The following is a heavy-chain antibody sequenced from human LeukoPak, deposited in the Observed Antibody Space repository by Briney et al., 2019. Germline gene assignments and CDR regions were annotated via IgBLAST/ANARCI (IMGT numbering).Heavy chain of an antibody. CDR3: ARDLGTIFGVVTLLNYCYGMDV. CDR1: GFTFSSYW. V-gene: IGHV3-7*03. D-gene: IGHD3-3*01. Sequence: GGSLRLSCAASGFTFSSYWMSWVRQAPGKGLEWVANIKQDGSEKYYVDSVKGRFTISRDNAKNSLYLQMNSLRAEDTAVYYCARDLGTIFGVVTLLNYCYGMDVWGQGTTVTVSS. J-gene: IGHJ6*02. CDR2: IKQDGSEK.